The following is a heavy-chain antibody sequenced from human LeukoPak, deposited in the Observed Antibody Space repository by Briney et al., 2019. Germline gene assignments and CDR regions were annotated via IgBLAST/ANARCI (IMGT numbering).Heavy chain of an antibody. CDR3: ARVPLRFLEPFDY. CDR1: GGSFICYY. CDR2: INHSGGA. D-gene: IGHD3-3*01. V-gene: IGHV4-34*01. J-gene: IGHJ4*02. Sequence: SETLSLTCAVYGGSFICYYWSSIRQPPGKGLEWIGEINHSGGANYNPSLQSRVTISADTSKNQFSLKLGSVTAADTAVYYCARVPLRFLEPFDYWGQGILVSVSS.